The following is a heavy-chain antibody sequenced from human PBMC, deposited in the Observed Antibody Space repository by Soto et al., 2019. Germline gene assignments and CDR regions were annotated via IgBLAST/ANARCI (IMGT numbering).Heavy chain of an antibody. V-gene: IGHV1-3*01. D-gene: IGHD3-22*01. CDR1: GYTFTSYA. J-gene: IGHJ3*02. CDR3: AVGGSITMIYAFDI. Sequence: ASVKVSCKASGYTFTSYAMHWLLQAPGQRLEWMGWINAGNGNTKYSQKFQGRVTITRDTSASTAYMELSSLRSEDTAVYYCAVGGSITMIYAFDIWGQGTMVTVSS. CDR2: INAGNGNT.